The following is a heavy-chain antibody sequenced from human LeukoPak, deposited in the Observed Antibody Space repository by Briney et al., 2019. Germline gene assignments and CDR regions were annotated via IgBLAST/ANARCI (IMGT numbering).Heavy chain of an antibody. CDR3: ARVARFQDYGDHGVFDY. CDR1: GGTFSSYT. J-gene: IGHJ4*02. Sequence: SVKVSCKASGGTFSSYTISWVRQAPGQGIEWMGRIIPILGIANYAQKFQGRVTITADKSTSTAYMELSSLRSEDTAVYYCARVARFQDYGDHGVFDYWGQGTLVTVSS. CDR2: IIPILGIA. D-gene: IGHD4-17*01. V-gene: IGHV1-69*02.